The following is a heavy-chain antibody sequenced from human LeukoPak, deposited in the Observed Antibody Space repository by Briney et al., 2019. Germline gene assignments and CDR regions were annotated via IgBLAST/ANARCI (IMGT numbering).Heavy chain of an antibody. Sequence: PGGSLTLSCAASGFTFSDYWMHWPPQAPGKGLVWVSRINGDATSTRYADSVKGRFTISRDNAKNTLYLQMNSLSAEDTAVYYCAKLVGPTTGIDYWGQGTLVTVSS. CDR2: INGDATST. CDR3: AKLVGPTTGIDY. CDR1: GFTFSDYW. J-gene: IGHJ4*02. D-gene: IGHD1-26*01. V-gene: IGHV3-74*01.